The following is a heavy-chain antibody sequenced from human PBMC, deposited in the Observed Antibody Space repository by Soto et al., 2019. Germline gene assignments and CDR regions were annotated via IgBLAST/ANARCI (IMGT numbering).Heavy chain of an antibody. CDR2: IYYSGST. J-gene: IGHJ6*02. CDR3: ARTVLSNPWTLSPLNYYYYGMDV. Sequence: SETLSLTCTVSGGSISSGDYYWSWIRQPPGKGLEWIGYIYYSGSTYYNPSLKSRVTISVDTSKNQFSLKLSSVTAADTAVYYCARTVLSNPWTLSPLNYYYYGMDVWGQGTTVTVSS. CDR1: GGSISSGDYY. D-gene: IGHD1-1*01. V-gene: IGHV4-30-4*01.